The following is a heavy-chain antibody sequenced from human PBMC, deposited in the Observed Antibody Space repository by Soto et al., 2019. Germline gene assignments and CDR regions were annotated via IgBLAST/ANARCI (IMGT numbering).Heavy chain of an antibody. V-gene: IGHV4-39*01. Sequence: QLQLQESGPGLVKPSETLSLTCTVSGGSISSSSYYWGWIRQPPGKGLEWIGSIYYSGSTYYNPSLWSRVTVAVDLPKHQFSLRLGSVTASVTAVYYCARPGVDSSGEYTWFDPWGQGTLVTVSS. CDR2: IYYSGST. CDR1: GGSISSSSYY. D-gene: IGHD6-19*01. CDR3: ARPGVDSSGEYTWFDP. J-gene: IGHJ5*02.